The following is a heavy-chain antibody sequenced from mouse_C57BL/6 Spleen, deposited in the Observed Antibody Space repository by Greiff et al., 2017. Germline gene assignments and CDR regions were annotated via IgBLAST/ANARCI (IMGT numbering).Heavy chain of an antibody. CDR3: ARIATRNDFDY. Sequence: QVQLQQPGPELVKPGASVKLSCKASGYTFTSYWMHWVKQRPGQGLEWIGEILPGSGSTNYNEKFKGKATFTADTSSNTAYMQLSSLTTEDSAIYDCARIATRNDFDYWGQGTTLTVSS. J-gene: IGHJ2*01. CDR1: GYTFTSYW. CDR2: ILPGSGST. V-gene: IGHV1-9*01. D-gene: IGHD1-1*01.